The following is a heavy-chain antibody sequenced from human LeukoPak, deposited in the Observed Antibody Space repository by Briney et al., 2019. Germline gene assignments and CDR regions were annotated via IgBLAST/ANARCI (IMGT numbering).Heavy chain of an antibody. Sequence: GGSLRLTCAASGFTFSSYGMHWVRQAPGKGLEWVAFIRYYGSNKYYADSVKGRFTISRDNSKNTLYLQMNSLRAEDTAVYYCAKDRLPEDILTGYYYSGQASLVTVSS. V-gene: IGHV3-30*02. CDR3: AKDRLPEDILTGYYY. CDR2: IRYYGSNK. CDR1: GFTFSSYG. D-gene: IGHD3-9*01. J-gene: IGHJ4*02.